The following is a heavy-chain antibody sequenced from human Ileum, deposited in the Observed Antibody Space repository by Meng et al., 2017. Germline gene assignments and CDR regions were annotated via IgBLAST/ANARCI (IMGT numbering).Heavy chain of an antibody. J-gene: IGHJ4*02. Sequence: VEAGGCLVQPGGSLRLSWSPSGFTFSDYAMTWVRQAPGKGLEWVSLIPSGGATYYADSVKGRFTISRDNAKNSLYLQMNSLRAEDTAVYYCARDLKNSGSYPYFDYWGQGTLVTVSS. D-gene: IGHD1-26*01. CDR3: ARDLKNSGSYPYFDY. CDR1: GFTFSDYA. CDR2: IPSGGAT. V-gene: IGHV3-69-1*01.